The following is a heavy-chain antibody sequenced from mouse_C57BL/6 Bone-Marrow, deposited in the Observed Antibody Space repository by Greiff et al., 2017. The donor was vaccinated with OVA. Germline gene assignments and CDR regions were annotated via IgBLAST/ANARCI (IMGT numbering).Heavy chain of an antibody. J-gene: IGHJ1*03. CDR2: INPSNGGT. CDR3: ARDYYGRWYFDD. Sequence: QVQLQQPGTELVKPGASVKLSCKASGYTFTSYWMHWVKQRPGQGLEWIGNINPSNGGTNYNEKFKSKATLTVDKSSSTAYMQLSSLTSEDSAVDYWARDYYGRWYFDDWGKGTTVTVSS. D-gene: IGHD1-2*01. CDR1: GYTFTSYW. V-gene: IGHV1-53*01.